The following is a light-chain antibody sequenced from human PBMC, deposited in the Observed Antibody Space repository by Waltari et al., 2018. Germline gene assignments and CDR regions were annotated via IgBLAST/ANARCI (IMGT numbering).Light chain of an antibody. J-gene: IGLJ2*01. Sequence: QSALIQPASVSGSPGQSITISCTGTNYDIGTYNYVSWYQQHPGKAPKLIIYDVTKRPSGISDRFSASKSGNTASLTVSGLQSEDEADYYCSSYTVKRTLLFGGGTRLTVV. CDR2: DVT. CDR1: NYDIGTYNY. V-gene: IGLV2-14*03. CDR3: SSYTVKRTLL.